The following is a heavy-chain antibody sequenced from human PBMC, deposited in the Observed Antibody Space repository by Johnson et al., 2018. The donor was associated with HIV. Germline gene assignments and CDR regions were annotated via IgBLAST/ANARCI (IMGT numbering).Heavy chain of an antibody. Sequence: QVQLVESGGGVVQPGRSLRLSCAASGFTFSSYAVHWVRQAPGKGLEWVAVISYDGSNKYYADSVKGRFTISRDNSKNTLYLQMNSLRAEDTAVYYCARATQWLGAFDIWGQGTMVTVSS. CDR1: GFTFSSYA. V-gene: IGHV3-30-3*01. D-gene: IGHD6-19*01. J-gene: IGHJ3*02. CDR2: ISYDGSNK. CDR3: ARATQWLGAFDI.